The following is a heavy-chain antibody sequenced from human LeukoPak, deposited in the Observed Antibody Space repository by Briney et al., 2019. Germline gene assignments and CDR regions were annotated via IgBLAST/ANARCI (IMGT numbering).Heavy chain of an antibody. CDR1: GYSISSGYY. CDR3: ARGVTYYYDWDHAFDI. V-gene: IGHV4-38-2*02. D-gene: IGHD3-22*01. CDR2: IYHTGST. Sequence: RTSETLSLTCTVSGYSISSGYYWGWIRQPPGKGLEWIGSIYHTGSTFYNPSLKSRVTKSVDTSKNQFSLRLSSVTAADTAVYYCARGVTYYYDWDHAFDIWGQGTMVTVSS. J-gene: IGHJ3*02.